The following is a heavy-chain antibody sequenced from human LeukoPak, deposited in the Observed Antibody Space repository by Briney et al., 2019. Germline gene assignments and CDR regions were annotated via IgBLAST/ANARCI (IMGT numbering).Heavy chain of an antibody. CDR1: GFTFSNAW. CDR2: IKSKTDGGTT. V-gene: IGHV3-15*01. J-gene: IGHJ4*02. D-gene: IGHD5-12*01. Sequence: GGSLRLSCAASGFTFSNAWMSWVRQAPGNGLEWVGRIKSKTDGGTTDYAAPVKGRFTISRDDSKNTLYLQMNSLKTEDTAVYYCTTEGGYGDYYASWGQGTLVTVSS. CDR3: TTEGGYGDYYAS.